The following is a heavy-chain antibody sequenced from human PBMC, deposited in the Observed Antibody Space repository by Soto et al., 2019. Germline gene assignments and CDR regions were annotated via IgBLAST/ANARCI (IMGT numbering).Heavy chain of an antibody. V-gene: IGHV1-69*13. CDR2: TIPILGTA. CDR3: ARDQTERLWFGENDAFDI. D-gene: IGHD3-10*01. CDR1: GGTFSSYA. Sequence: SVKVSCKASGGTFSSYAISWVRQAPGQGLEWMGGTIPILGTANYAQKFQGRVTITADESTSTAYMELSSLRSEDTALYYCARDQTERLWFGENDAFDIWGQGTMVTVSS. J-gene: IGHJ3*02.